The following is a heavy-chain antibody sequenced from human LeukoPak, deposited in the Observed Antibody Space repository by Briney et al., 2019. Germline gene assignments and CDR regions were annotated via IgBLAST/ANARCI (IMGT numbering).Heavy chain of an antibody. J-gene: IGHJ4*02. V-gene: IGHV3-30-3*01. D-gene: IGHD4-17*01. CDR1: GFTFSSYA. CDR2: ISYDGSNK. CDR3: ARDREYGDYVFDY. Sequence: GGSLRLSCAASGFTFSSYAMHWVRQAPGKGLEWVAVISYDGSNKYYADSVKGRFTISRDNSKNTLYLQMNSLRAEDTAVYYCARDREYGDYVFDYWGQGTLVTVSS.